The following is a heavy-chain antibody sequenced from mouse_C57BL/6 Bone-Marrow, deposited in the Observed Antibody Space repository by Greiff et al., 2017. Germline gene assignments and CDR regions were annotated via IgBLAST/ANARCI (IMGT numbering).Heavy chain of an antibody. V-gene: IGHV1-64*01. J-gene: IGHJ4*01. Sequence: QVQLQQPGAELVKPGASVKLSCKASGYTFTSYWMHWVKQRPGQGLAWIGMIHPNSGSTNYNEKFKSKATLTVDKSSSTAYMQLSSLTSEDSAVYYCARPRYYYGSSYDAMDYWGQGTSVTVSS. CDR3: ARPRYYYGSSYDAMDY. CDR2: IHPNSGST. CDR1: GYTFTSYW. D-gene: IGHD1-1*01.